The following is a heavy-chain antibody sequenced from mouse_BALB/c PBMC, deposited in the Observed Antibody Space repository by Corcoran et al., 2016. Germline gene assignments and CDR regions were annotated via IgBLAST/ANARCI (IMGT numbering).Heavy chain of an antibody. J-gene: IGHJ3*01. D-gene: IGHD2-3*01. CDR2: IDPANGNT. CDR1: GFNIKDTY. V-gene: IGHV14-3*02. Sequence: EVQLQQSGAELVKPGASVKLSCTASGFNIKDTYMHWVKQRPEQSLEWIGRIDPANGNTKYDPKFQGKATITADTSSNTAYLQLSSLTSEDTAVYYCAFYDGYCAWFAYWGQGTLVTVSA. CDR3: AFYDGYCAWFAY.